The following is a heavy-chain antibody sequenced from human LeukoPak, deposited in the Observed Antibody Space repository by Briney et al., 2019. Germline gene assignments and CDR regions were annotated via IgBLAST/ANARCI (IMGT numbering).Heavy chain of an antibody. CDR3: AKDIVVVPAPVGYFDL. J-gene: IGHJ2*01. Sequence: LPGGSLRLSCAASGFTFSSYAMSWVRQAPGKGLEWVSGISGSGGSTYYADSVKGRFTISRDNSKNTVYLQMNSLRAEDTAVYYCAKDIVVVPAPVGYFDLWGRGTLVTVSS. D-gene: IGHD2-2*01. CDR1: GFTFSSYA. CDR2: ISGSGGST. V-gene: IGHV3-23*01.